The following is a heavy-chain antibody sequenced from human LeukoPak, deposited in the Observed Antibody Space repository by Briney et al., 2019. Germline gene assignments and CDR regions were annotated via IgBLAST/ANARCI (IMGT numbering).Heavy chain of an antibody. CDR1: GGSIGSYY. V-gene: IGHV4-59*01. D-gene: IGHD6-13*01. CDR2: IYYSGST. Sequence: SETLSLTCTVSGGSIGSYYWSWIRQPPGKGLEWIGYIYYSGSTNYNPSLKSRVTISVDTSKNQFSLKLSSVTAADTAVYYCARGGGYDAFDIWGQGTMDAVSS. J-gene: IGHJ3*02. CDR3: ARGGGYDAFDI.